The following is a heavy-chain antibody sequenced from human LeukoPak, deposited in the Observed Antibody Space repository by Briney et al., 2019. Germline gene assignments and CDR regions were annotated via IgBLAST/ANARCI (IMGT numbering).Heavy chain of an antibody. D-gene: IGHD6-13*01. J-gene: IGHJ4*02. CDR3: ARYTREQLAPDY. Sequence: ASVKVSCKASGYTFTSYAMHWVRQAPGQRLEWMGWINAGNGNTKYSQEFQGRVTITRDTSASTAYMELSSLRSDDTAVYYCARYTREQLAPDYWGQGTLVTVSS. V-gene: IGHV1-3*01. CDR2: INAGNGNT. CDR1: GYTFTSYA.